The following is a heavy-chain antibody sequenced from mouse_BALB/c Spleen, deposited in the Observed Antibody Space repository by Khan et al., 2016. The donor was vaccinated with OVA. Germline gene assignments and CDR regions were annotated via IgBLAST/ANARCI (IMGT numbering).Heavy chain of an antibody. CDR2: INTGGAYT. Sequence: EVELVESGGDFVRPGGSLKLSCAASGFTFSTYGMSWVRQPPDKRLEWVATINTGGAYTYYPASVKGRFTISRDNAKNTLYLKLSSLKSEDTAIYYCARIAYYYNSEGFAYWGQGTLVTVSA. J-gene: IGHJ3*01. CDR3: ARIAYYYNSEGFAY. V-gene: IGHV5-6*01. CDR1: GFTFSTYG. D-gene: IGHD1-1*01.